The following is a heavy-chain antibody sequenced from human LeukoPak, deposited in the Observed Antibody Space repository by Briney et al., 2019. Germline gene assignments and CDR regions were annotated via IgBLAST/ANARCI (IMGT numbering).Heavy chain of an antibody. CDR3: ARSVKELPYFHY. CDR2: IDHSGTT. CDR1: GGSFSGYY. J-gene: IGHJ4*02. D-gene: IGHD3-10*01. Sequence: PSETLCLTCAVYGGSFSGYYWSWIRQPPGKGLQWIGEIDHSGTTDCNPSLKSRLTISVVTSKNQFSLKLISVTAADTAVYYCARSVKELPYFHYWGQGTLVTVSA. V-gene: IGHV4-34*09.